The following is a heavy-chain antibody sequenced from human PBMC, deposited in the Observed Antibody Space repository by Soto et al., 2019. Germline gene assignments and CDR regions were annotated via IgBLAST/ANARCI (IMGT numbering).Heavy chain of an antibody. V-gene: IGHV2-70*13. J-gene: IGHJ6*02. CDR3: ARSIRGPRRFNGMDV. CDR1: GFSLTSPGMC. D-gene: IGHD1-20*01. CDR2: IERDDDDK. Sequence: ASGPTLVNPTETLTLTCTFSGFSLTSPGMCVSWTRQPPGKALEWLALIERDDDDKYYSTSLKTRLTISKDTRKNQVVLTMANMDPADTWTYYCARSIRGPRRFNGMDVWGAGTTVTV.